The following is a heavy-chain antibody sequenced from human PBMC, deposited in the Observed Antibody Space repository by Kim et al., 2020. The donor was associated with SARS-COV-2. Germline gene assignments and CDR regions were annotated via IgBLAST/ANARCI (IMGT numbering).Heavy chain of an antibody. D-gene: IGHD4-4*01. CDR2: ISYDGSNK. CDR3: AKDWDYDYSNYGASYFDY. Sequence: LSLTCAASGFTFSSYGMHWVRQAPGKGLEWVAVISYDGSNKYYADSVKGRFTISRDNSKNTLYLQMNSLRAEDTAVYYCAKDWDYDYSNYGASYFDYWGQGTLVTVSS. CDR1: GFTFSSYG. V-gene: IGHV3-30*18. J-gene: IGHJ4*02.